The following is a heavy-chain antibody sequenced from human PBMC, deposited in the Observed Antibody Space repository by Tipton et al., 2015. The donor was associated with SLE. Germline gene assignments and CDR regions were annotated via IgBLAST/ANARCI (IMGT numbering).Heavy chain of an antibody. CDR3: AGMSYPREGYFDY. J-gene: IGHJ4*02. CDR2: IYHSGST. CDR1: GGSISSSNW. V-gene: IGHV4-4*02. D-gene: IGHD1-26*01. Sequence: SLRLSCAVSGGSISSSNWWSWVRQPPGKGLEWIGEIYHSGSTNYNPSLKSRVTISVDKSKNQFSLKLSSVTAADTAVYYCAGMSYPREGYFDYWGQGTLVTVSS.